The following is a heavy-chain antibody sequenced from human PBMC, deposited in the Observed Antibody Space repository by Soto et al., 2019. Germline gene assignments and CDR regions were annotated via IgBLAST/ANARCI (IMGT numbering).Heavy chain of an antibody. CDR2: IYWEDSK. CDR1: GFSLPTDRVG. D-gene: IGHD1-26*01. Sequence: QITLKESGPTLVKPTQTITLTCTFSGFSLPTDRVGVGWIRQPPGKALEWLAVIYWEDSKTYRPSLKSRLTITKDTSKNQVALTMTDMDPVDTATYYCAHAYGGRSLYWGPGTLVTVSS. J-gene: IGHJ4*02. CDR3: AHAYGGRSLY. V-gene: IGHV2-5*02.